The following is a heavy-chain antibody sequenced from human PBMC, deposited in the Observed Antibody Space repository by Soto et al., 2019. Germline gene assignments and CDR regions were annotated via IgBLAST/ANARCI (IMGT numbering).Heavy chain of an antibody. CDR3: ARAPTERGSYYAFDI. V-gene: IGHV1-18*01. D-gene: IGHD1-26*01. Sequence: ASVKVSCKASGYTFTSYGISWVRQAPGQGLEWMGWISAYNGNTNYAQKLQGRVTMTTDTSTSTAYMELRSLRSDDTAVYYCARAPTERGSYYAFDIWGQGTMVTVSS. CDR1: GYTFTSYG. J-gene: IGHJ3*02. CDR2: ISAYNGNT.